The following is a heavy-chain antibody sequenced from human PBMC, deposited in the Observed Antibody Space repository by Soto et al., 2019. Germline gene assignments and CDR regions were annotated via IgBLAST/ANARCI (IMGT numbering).Heavy chain of an antibody. CDR2: LYSAGTT. V-gene: IGHV3-53*01. Sequence: GGSLRLSCAASGFTVSSNYMSWVRQAPGQGLEWVSVLYSAGTTYYADSVKGRFIISRDNSKNTVYLQMNSLRAEDTAVYYCARGLVRGLIIDSWGQGTLVTVSS. D-gene: IGHD3-10*01. CDR3: ARGLVRGLIIDS. J-gene: IGHJ4*02. CDR1: GFTVSSNY.